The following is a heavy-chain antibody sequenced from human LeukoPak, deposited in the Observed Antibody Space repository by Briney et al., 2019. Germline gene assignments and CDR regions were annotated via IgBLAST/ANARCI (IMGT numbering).Heavy chain of an antibody. CDR1: GFTFNSYA. CDR3: AKRDYAGSYEQTYFDY. CDR2: ISGSGGST. Sequence: GGSLRLSCVASGFTFNSYAMSRVRQAPGKGLEWVSAISGSGGSTYYADSVKGRFTISRDNSKNTLYLQMNSLRAEDTAVYYCAKRDYAGSYEQTYFDYWGQGTLVTVSS. J-gene: IGHJ4*02. V-gene: IGHV3-23*01. D-gene: IGHD3-10*01.